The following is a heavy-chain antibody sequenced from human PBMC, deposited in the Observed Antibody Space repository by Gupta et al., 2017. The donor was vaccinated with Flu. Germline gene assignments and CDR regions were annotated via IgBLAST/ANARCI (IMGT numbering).Heavy chain of an antibody. CDR2: IKSTSDGGTT. D-gene: IGHD2/OR15-2a*01. J-gene: IGHJ4*02. Sequence: VHLVESGGGLVEPGASLRLSCAASGFTFSSVWMTWIRQAPGKGLEWVGRIKSTSDGGTTDYAAPVEGRVTIARDDSKKELFLEMSSLKSEDTAGYYCATSNRAHWGQGTLVTVSS. V-gene: IGHV3-15*01. CDR1: GFTFSSVW. CDR3: ATSNRAH.